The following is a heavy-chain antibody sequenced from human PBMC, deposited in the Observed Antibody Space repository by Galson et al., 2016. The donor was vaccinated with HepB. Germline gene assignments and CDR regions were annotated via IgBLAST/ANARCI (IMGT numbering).Heavy chain of an antibody. D-gene: IGHD6-19*01. Sequence: SLRLSCAASGFPFSGYSMTWVRQAPGKGLEWVAAIVGRGGDTDYAGSVEGRFTISRDNSKNTLYLQMNSLRAEDTAVYYCAKRADISSGSFDFGGQGTVVTVSS. CDR1: GFPFSGYS. CDR3: AKRADISSGSFDF. V-gene: IGHV3-23*01. CDR2: IVGRGGDT. J-gene: IGHJ5*01.